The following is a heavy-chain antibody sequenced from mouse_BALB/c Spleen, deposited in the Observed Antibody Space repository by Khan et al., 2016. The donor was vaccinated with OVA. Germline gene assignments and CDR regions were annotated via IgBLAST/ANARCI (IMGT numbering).Heavy chain of an antibody. CDR1: GYSITSGYY. Sequence: EVQLVESGPGLVKPSQSLSLTCSVTGYSITSGYYWNWIRQFPGNKLEWMGYISYDGSNNYNPSLKNRISITRDTSKNQFFLKLNSVTTEDTATYYCALYYGSSYAMDYWGQGTSVTVSS. V-gene: IGHV3-6*02. D-gene: IGHD1-1*01. CDR3: ALYYGSSYAMDY. J-gene: IGHJ4*01. CDR2: ISYDGSN.